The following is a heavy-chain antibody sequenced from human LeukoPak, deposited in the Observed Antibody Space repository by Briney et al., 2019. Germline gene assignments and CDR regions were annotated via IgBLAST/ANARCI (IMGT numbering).Heavy chain of an antibody. CDR1: GGSFSGYY. Sequence: SETLSLTCAVYGGSFSGYYWSWIRQPPGKGLEWIGEINHSGSTNYNPSLKSRVTISVDTSKNQFSLKLSSVTAADTAVYYCARGYFWVGYWGQGTLVTVSS. V-gene: IGHV4-34*01. D-gene: IGHD2/OR15-2a*01. CDR2: INHSGST. CDR3: ARGYFWVGY. J-gene: IGHJ4*02.